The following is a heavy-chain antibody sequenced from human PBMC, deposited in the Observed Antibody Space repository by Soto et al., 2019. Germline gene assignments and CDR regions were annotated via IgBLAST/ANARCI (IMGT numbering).Heavy chain of an antibody. V-gene: IGHV3-21*01. Sequence: EVQLVESGGGLVKPGGSLRLSCAASGFTFSSYSMNWVRQAPGKGLEWVSSISSSSSYIYYADSVKGRFTISRDNAKNALYLQMNSLRAEDTAVYYCARDIVATGSGFDYWGQGTLVTVSS. D-gene: IGHD5-12*01. CDR2: ISSSSSYI. CDR1: GFTFSSYS. CDR3: ARDIVATGSGFDY. J-gene: IGHJ4*02.